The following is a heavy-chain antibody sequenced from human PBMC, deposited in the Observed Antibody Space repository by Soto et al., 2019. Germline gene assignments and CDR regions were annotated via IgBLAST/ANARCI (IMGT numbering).Heavy chain of an antibody. CDR1: GFTFSGDD. D-gene: IGHD3-10*01. V-gene: IGHV3-64D*08. CDR3: VVRGSDFDT. J-gene: IGHJ3*02. Sequence: PGGSLRLSCSTWGFTFSGDDVYWVRQAPGKGPESVSGISSDGVNTYYADSVKGRFTISRDNSKNTLYLQMRSLRPEDTAVFYYVVRGSDFDTCGQETMVTVS. CDR2: ISSDGVNT.